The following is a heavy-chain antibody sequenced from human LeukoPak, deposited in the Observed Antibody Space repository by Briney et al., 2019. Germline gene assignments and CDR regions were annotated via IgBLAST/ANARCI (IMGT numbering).Heavy chain of an antibody. CDR1: GGSISSYC. CDR2: IYYTGTT. J-gene: IGHJ4*02. V-gene: IGHV4-59*01. Sequence: SETLSLTCTVSGGSISSYCWSWLRQPPGRGLEWIGYIYYTGTTNYNPSLKSRVAISVDTPKNQFSLKLSSVTAADTAVYYCVRDKGDGTRPSSERFDYWGQGTLVTVSS. D-gene: IGHD5-24*01. CDR3: VRDKGDGTRPSSERFDY.